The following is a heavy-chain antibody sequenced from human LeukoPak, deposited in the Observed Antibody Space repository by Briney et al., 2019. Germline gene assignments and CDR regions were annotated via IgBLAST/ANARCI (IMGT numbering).Heavy chain of an antibody. CDR1: GFTFSSYG. CDR2: ISYDGSNK. Sequence: GRSLRLSCAASGFTFSSYGMHWVRQAPGKGLEWVAVISYDGSNKYYADSVKGRFTISRDNSKNTLYLQMNSLRAEDTAVYYCARGVYGDNYYYYYYMDVWGKGTTVTVSS. CDR3: ARGVYGDNYYYYYYMDV. V-gene: IGHV3-30*03. J-gene: IGHJ6*03. D-gene: IGHD4-17*01.